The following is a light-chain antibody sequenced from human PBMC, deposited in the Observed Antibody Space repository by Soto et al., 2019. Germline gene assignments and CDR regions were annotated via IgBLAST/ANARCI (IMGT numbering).Light chain of an antibody. V-gene: IGKV3-15*01. CDR3: QQYNNWPYT. Sequence: EIVMTQSPATLSVSPGERATLSCRASQSVSSNLAWYQQKPGQAPRLLIYGASTRATGIPARFSGSGSGTEFTPTISSLQSEDFAVYYCQQYNNWPYTFGQGTKLETK. CDR2: GAS. J-gene: IGKJ2*01. CDR1: QSVSSN.